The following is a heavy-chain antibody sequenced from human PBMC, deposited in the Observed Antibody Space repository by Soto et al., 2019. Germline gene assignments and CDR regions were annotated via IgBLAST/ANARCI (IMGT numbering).Heavy chain of an antibody. CDR2: IIPILGIA. D-gene: IGHD3-10*01. J-gene: IGHJ6*03. CDR1: GGTFSSYT. Sequence: QVQLVQSGAEVKKPGSSVKVSCKASGGTFSSYTISWVRQAPGQGLEWMGRIIPILGIANYAQKFQGRVTITADKSTSTGDMELSSLRSEDTAVYYCASYYYGSGSYYTDYYYYMDVWGKGTTVTVSS. V-gene: IGHV1-69*02. CDR3: ASYYYGSGSYYTDYYYYMDV.